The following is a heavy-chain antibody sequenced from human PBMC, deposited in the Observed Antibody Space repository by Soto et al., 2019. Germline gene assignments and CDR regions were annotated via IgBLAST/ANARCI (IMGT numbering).Heavy chain of an antibody. CDR2: ISDSGGTS. V-gene: IGHV3-23*04. J-gene: IGHJ4*02. D-gene: IGHD1-26*01. CDR1: GFIFSNYV. CDR3: AKRPRALLAFDY. Sequence: VQLVDSGGGLVQPGGSLRLSCAASGFIFSNYVMSWVRQAPGKGLEWVSSISDSGGTSYYADSVKVRFTISRDNSKNTLYLQMNSLRAEDTAIYYCAKRPRALLAFDYWGQGTLVTVSS.